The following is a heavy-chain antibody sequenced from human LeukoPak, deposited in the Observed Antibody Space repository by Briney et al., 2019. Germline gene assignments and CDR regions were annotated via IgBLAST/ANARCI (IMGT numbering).Heavy chain of an antibody. CDR3: AKIVGAGWDGFDI. CDR1: GYTFTDYY. CDR2: INPNSGGT. Sequence: ASVKVSCRASGYTFTDYYVHWVRQTPGQGLEWMGWINPNSGGTDYAQRFQGRVTMTRDTSISTAYMELSRLRSDDTAVYYCAKIVGAGWDGFDIWGQGTMVTVSS. V-gene: IGHV1-2*02. D-gene: IGHD1-26*01. J-gene: IGHJ3*02.